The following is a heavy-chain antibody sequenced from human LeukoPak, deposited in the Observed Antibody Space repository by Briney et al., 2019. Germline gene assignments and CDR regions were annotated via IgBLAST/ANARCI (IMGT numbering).Heavy chain of an antibody. V-gene: IGHV5-51*01. Sequence: GESLKISCKGSGYSFTSYWIGWVRQMPGKGLEWMGIIYPGDSDTRYSPSFQGQVTISADRSISTAYLQWSSLKASDTAMYYCARLVGYDYVWGGYRQYFDYWGQGTLVTVSS. CDR2: IYPGDSDT. J-gene: IGHJ4*02. CDR3: ARLVGYDYVWGGYRQYFDY. CDR1: GYSFTSYW. D-gene: IGHD3-16*02.